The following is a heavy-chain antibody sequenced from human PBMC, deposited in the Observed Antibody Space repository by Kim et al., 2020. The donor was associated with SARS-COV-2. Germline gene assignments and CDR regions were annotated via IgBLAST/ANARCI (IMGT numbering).Heavy chain of an antibody. J-gene: IGHJ5*02. CDR3: ARDPRDTVVVPAAMTNWFDP. CDR2: IYYSGST. Sequence: IGTIYYSGSTYCNPSLKSRVTISVDTSKNQFSLKLSSVTAADTAVYYCARDPRDTVVVPAAMTNWFDPWGQGTLVTVSS. V-gene: IGHV4-39*07. D-gene: IGHD2-2*01.